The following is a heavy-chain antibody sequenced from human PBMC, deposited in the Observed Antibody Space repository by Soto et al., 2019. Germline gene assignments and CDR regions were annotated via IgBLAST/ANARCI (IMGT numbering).Heavy chain of an antibody. Sequence: QVQLQESGPGLVQPSGTLSLTCAVSGDSITGDNWWSWVRQPPGKGLEWIGEIHHSGATNYNPSLKSRVTISVDKSKNQLSLKLNSVTAADTAMFYCATQGFYRMGVWGRGTTVTVSS. V-gene: IGHV4-4*02. J-gene: IGHJ6*02. CDR3: ATQGFYRMGV. CDR1: GDSITGDNW. CDR2: IHHSGAT.